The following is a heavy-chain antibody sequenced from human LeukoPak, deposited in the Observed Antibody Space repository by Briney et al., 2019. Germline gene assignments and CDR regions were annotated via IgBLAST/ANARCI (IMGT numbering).Heavy chain of an antibody. Sequence: SETLSLTCTVSGDSISSYYWSWIRQPAGRGLEWIGRIYASGSTSYNPSLKNRVTMSVDTSKNQFSLKLTSVTAADTGMYFCARLGGNWNSPGRDYWGQGTLVTVSS. J-gene: IGHJ4*02. CDR3: ARLGGNWNSPGRDY. D-gene: IGHD3-10*01. CDR2: IYASGST. CDR1: GDSISSYY. V-gene: IGHV4-4*07.